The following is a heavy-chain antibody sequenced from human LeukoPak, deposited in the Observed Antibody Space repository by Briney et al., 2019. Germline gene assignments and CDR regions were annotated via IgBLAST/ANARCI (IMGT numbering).Heavy chain of an antibody. D-gene: IGHD2-21*01. Sequence: SQTLSLTCVISGDSVSSNSAAWNWIRQSPSRGLEWLGRTYYRSRWYSDYAVSVESRITINPDTSKNQFTLQLNSVTPGDTAVYYCARGVISIDYWGQGTLVTVSS. CDR2: TYYRSRWYS. J-gene: IGHJ4*02. CDR1: GDSVSSNSAA. CDR3: ARGVISIDY. V-gene: IGHV6-1*01.